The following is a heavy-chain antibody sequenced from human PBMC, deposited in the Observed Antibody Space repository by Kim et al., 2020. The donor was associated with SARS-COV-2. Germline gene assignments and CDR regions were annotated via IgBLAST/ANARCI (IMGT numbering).Heavy chain of an antibody. D-gene: IGHD2-21*01. V-gene: IGHV4-39*01. CDR2: IYYTGNT. CDR1: GGSISSSSYH. J-gene: IGHJ4*02. Sequence: SETLSLTCTVSGGSISSSSYHWGWIRQPPGKGLEWIGSIYYTGNTYYNTSLKSRVTISVDTSKNQFSLKLSSVTAADTAVYYCATLWAGRFSDYWGQGTLVTVSS. CDR3: ATLWAGRFSDY.